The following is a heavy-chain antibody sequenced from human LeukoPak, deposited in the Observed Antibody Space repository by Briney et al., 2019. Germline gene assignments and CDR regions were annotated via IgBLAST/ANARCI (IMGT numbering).Heavy chain of an antibody. CDR1: GFIFSSYS. D-gene: IGHD4-11*01. J-gene: IGHJ4*02. CDR3: AKLTTS. V-gene: IGHV3-33*08. Sequence: GGSLRLSCAASGFIFSSYSMSWVRQAPGKGLEWVAVVWYDGSKTYSADSVKGRFTISRDNSNNTLYLQMNSLRAEDTAVYYCAKLTTSWGQGTLVTVSS. CDR2: VWYDGSKT.